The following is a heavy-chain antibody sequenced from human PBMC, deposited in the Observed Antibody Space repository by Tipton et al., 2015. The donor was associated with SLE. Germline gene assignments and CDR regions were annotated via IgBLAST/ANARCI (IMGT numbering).Heavy chain of an antibody. CDR2: IIPNFGTA. Sequence: QSGAEVKKPGSSVKVSCKASGGTFSSYAISWVRQAPGQGLEWMGGIIPNFGTANYAQKFQGRVTITADKSTSTAYMELSSLRSEDTAVYYCARTYSSSWSQGYFDYWGQGTLVTVSS. D-gene: IGHD6-13*01. CDR3: ARTYSSSWSQGYFDY. CDR1: GGTFSSYA. J-gene: IGHJ4*02. V-gene: IGHV1-69*06.